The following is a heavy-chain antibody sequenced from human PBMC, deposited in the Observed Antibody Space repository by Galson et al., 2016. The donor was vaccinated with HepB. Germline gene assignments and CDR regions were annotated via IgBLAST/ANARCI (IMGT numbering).Heavy chain of an antibody. Sequence: SLRLSCAASGLTFSSYAMHWVRQAPGKGLEWVAIIWSDGNQYLYADSVKGRFTISRDNSKNTLYLQMNSLRAEDTAVYYCARVPSSGWFDYWGQGTLVTVSS. CDR3: ARVPSSGWFDY. CDR1: GLTFSSYA. V-gene: IGHV3-33*01. J-gene: IGHJ4*02. D-gene: IGHD6-19*01. CDR2: IWSDGNQY.